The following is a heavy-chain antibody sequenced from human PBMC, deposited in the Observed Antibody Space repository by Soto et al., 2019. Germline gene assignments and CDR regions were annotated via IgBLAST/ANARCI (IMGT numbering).Heavy chain of an antibody. CDR3: VRDHHDYDFWSGNPRGYFDL. CDR1: GFTLSNFW. V-gene: IGHV3-74*01. D-gene: IGHD3-3*01. Sequence: GGSLRLSCAASGFTLSNFWMHWVRQVPGKGLVWVSRINDDGSRTKYADSVEGRLTIPRDTAKNTLYLQMDSPRVEDTAVYYCVRDHHDYDFWSGNPRGYFDLWGRGTLVTVSS. J-gene: IGHJ2*01. CDR2: INDDGSRT.